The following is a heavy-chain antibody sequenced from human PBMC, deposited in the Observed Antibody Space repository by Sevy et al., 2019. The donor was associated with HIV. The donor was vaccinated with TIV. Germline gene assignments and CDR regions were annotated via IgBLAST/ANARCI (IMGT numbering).Heavy chain of an antibody. D-gene: IGHD2-8*02. V-gene: IGHV3-15*01. Sequence: GESLKISCAASGVTFTYAWMNWVRQAPGKGLEWIGRIKSIADGGTIDYAAPVKGRFTISRDDSKNTLYLQMNSLKTVDTAVYYWTPDPIIVLVVTDGLDVWGQGTTVTVSS. CDR3: TPDPIIVLVVTDGLDV. CDR2: IKSIADGGTI. J-gene: IGHJ6*02. CDR1: GVTFTYAW.